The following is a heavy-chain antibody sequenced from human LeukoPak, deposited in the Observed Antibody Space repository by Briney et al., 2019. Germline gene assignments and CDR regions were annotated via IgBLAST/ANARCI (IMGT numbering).Heavy chain of an antibody. Sequence: SETLSLTCTVSSGSISNYYWSWIRQPPGKGLEWIGFIHSTGRTNYNPSLKSRVTMSVDTSKNQFSLKLRSVSAADTAVYYCARVGGYTDYWGQGTLVTVSS. V-gene: IGHV4-59*12. CDR2: IHSTGRT. CDR1: SGSISNYY. CDR3: ARVGGYTDY. D-gene: IGHD5-12*01. J-gene: IGHJ4*02.